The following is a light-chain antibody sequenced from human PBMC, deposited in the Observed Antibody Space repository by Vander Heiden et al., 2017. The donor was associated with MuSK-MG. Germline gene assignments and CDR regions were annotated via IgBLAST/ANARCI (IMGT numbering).Light chain of an antibody. CDR2: DDN. Sequence: QSVLTQEPSVSGAPGQRVTISCSGSNSNIGAGYAVHWYQQFPGKAPNLLIYDDNSRPSGVPDRFSGSKSGISASLVITGLHVEDEADYYCQSFDNRLSGTYVFGTGTKVSGL. CDR1: NSNIGAGYA. J-gene: IGLJ1*01. V-gene: IGLV1-40*01. CDR3: QSFDNRLSGTYV.